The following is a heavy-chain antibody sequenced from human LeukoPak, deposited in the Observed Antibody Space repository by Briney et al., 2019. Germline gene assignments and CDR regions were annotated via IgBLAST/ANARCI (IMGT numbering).Heavy chain of an antibody. CDR3: ARDTPLTMIVVVPHSYYMDV. Sequence: GASVKVSCKASGYTFTSYGISWVRQAPGQGLEWMGWISAYNGNTNYAQKLQGRVTMTTDTSTSTAYMELRSLRSDDTAVYYCARDTPLTMIVVVPHSYYMDVWGKGTTVTISS. J-gene: IGHJ6*03. CDR1: GYTFTSYG. D-gene: IGHD3-22*01. V-gene: IGHV1-18*04. CDR2: ISAYNGNT.